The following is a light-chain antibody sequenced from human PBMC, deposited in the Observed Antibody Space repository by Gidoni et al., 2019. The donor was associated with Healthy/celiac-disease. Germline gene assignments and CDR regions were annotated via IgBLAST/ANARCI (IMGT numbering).Light chain of an antibody. CDR1: SSDVGGYNY. Sequence: SALTQPASGSQSPGQSITISCTGTSSDVGGYNYVSWYQQHPGKAPKLMIYDVSNRPSGVSNRFSGSKSGNTASLTISGLQAEDEADYYCSSYTSSSTVVFGGGTKLTVL. J-gene: IGLJ2*01. CDR3: SSYTSSSTVV. V-gene: IGLV2-14*01. CDR2: DVS.